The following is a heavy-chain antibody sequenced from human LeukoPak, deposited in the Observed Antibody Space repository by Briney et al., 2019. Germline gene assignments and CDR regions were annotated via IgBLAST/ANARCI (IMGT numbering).Heavy chain of an antibody. D-gene: IGHD1-7*01. V-gene: IGHV1-46*01. CDR1: GYTFTTYG. CDR2: INPSGGST. Sequence: ASVKVSCKASGYTFTTYGFSWVRQAPGQGLEWMGIINPSGGSTSYAQKFQGRVTMTRDMSTSTVYMELSSLRSEDTAVYYCATPSPETKDNSFDYWGQGTLVTVSS. CDR3: ATPSPETKDNSFDY. J-gene: IGHJ4*02.